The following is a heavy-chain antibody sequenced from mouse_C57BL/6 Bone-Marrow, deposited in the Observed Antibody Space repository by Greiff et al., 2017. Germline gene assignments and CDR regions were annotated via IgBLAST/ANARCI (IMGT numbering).Heavy chain of an antibody. CDR2: INPNNGGT. J-gene: IGHJ1*03. V-gene: IGHV1-18*01. CDR3: ARGARDFDV. CDR1: GYTFTDYN. Sequence: VQLQQSGPELVKPGASVKIPCKASGYTFTDYNMDWVKQSHGKSLEWIGDINPNNGGTIYNQKFKGKATLTVDKASSTAYMELRSLTSDDTAVYYCARGARDFDVWGTGTTVTVSS.